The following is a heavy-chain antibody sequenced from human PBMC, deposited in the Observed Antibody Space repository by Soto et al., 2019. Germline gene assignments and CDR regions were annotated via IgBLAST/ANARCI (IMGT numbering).Heavy chain of an antibody. CDR3: ARLRGSTSYFDL. CDR1: GGSISSYY. Sequence: SETLSLTCTVSGGSISSYYWSWIRQPPGKGLEWIGYIYYSGSTNYNPSLKSRVTISVDTSKNQFSLKLSSVTAADTAMYYCARLRGSTSYFDLWGRGTLVTVSS. J-gene: IGHJ2*01. V-gene: IGHV4-59*01. D-gene: IGHD2-2*01. CDR2: IYYSGST.